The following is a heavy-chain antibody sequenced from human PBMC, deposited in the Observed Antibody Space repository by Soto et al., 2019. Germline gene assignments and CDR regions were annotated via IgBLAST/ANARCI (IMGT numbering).Heavy chain of an antibody. CDR3: TRGLSSSSS. CDR1: GFTFSGYW. D-gene: IGHD6-6*01. Sequence: EVQLVESGGGLVQPGGSLRLSCAASGFTFSGYWMHWVRQAPGKGSVWVANINGDASTTNYADSVKGRFTISRDNAKSTLYLQMNSLRAEDTAVYYCTRGLSSSSSWGQGTRVTVSS. J-gene: IGHJ5*02. CDR2: INGDASTT. V-gene: IGHV3-74*01.